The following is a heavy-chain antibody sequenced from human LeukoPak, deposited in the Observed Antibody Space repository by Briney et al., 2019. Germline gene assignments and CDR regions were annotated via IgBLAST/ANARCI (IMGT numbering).Heavy chain of an antibody. Sequence: GGSLRLSCAASGFTFSSYAMSWVRQAPGKGLEWVSAISGSGGSTYYADSVKGRFTISRDNSKNTLYLQRNSLRAEDTAVYYCAKEPRPNIVGATTFDPWGQGTLVTVSS. V-gene: IGHV3-23*01. J-gene: IGHJ5*02. CDR3: AKEPRPNIVGATTFDP. D-gene: IGHD1-26*01. CDR1: GFTFSSYA. CDR2: ISGSGGST.